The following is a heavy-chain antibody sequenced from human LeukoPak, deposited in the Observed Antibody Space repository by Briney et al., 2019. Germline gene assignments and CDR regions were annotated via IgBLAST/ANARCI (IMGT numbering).Heavy chain of an antibody. D-gene: IGHD6-19*01. Sequence: ASVRVSCKTSGYTFTSYGISWVRQAPGQGLEWMGWISAYNGNTNYAQKLQGRVTMTTDTSTSTAYMELRSLRSDDTAVYYCARDLGSGWVFDYWGQGTLVTVSS. CDR3: ARDLGSGWVFDY. CDR1: GYTFTSYG. V-gene: IGHV1-18*01. J-gene: IGHJ4*02. CDR2: ISAYNGNT.